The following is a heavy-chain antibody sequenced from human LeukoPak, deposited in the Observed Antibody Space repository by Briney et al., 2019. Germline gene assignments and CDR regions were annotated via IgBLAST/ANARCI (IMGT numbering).Heavy chain of an antibody. D-gene: IGHD3-3*01. J-gene: IGHJ5*02. Sequence: SETLSLTCAVSGGSFSGYYWSWIRQPPGKGLEWIGEINHSGSTNYNPSLKSRVTISVDTSTNQFSLKLSSVTAADTAVYYCARGRYYDFWSGYTRNWFDPWGQGTLVTVSS. CDR1: GGSFSGYY. CDR3: ARGRYYDFWSGYTRNWFDP. V-gene: IGHV4-34*01. CDR2: INHSGST.